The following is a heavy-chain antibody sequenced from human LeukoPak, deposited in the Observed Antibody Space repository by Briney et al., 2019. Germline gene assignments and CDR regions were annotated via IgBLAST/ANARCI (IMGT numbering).Heavy chain of an antibody. V-gene: IGHV3-66*01. J-gene: IGHJ2*01. CDR1: GFTFSSNY. Sequence: PGGSLRLSCAASGFTFSSNYMAWVRQAPGKGLEWVSVIYSGGSTYYADSVKGRFTVSRNNSKNTLDLQMNSLRAEDTAVYYCARGVVMTRDWYFDLWGRGTLVTVSS. CDR3: ARGVVMTRDWYFDL. CDR2: IYSGGST. D-gene: IGHD2-21*02.